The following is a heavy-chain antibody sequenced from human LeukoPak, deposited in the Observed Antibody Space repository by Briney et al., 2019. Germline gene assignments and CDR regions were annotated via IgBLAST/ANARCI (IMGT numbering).Heavy chain of an antibody. J-gene: IGHJ4*02. CDR3: ARGAYCTSTSCPEGFDY. CDR1: GYTFTGYY. D-gene: IGHD2-2*01. CDR2: INPNSGGT. Sequence: GASVKVSCKASGYTFTGYYMHWVRQAPGQGVEWMGRINPNSGGTNYAQKFQGRVTMTRDTSISTAYMELSRLRSDDTAVYYCARGAYCTSTSCPEGFDYWGQGTLVTVSS. V-gene: IGHV1-2*06.